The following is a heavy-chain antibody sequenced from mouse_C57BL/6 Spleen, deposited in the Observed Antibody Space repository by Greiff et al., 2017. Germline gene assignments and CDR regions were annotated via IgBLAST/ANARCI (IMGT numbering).Heavy chain of an antibody. J-gene: IGHJ3*01. V-gene: IGHV1-52*01. CDR3: ARGYYGYDVFAD. Sequence: QVQLQQPGAELVRPGSSVKLSCKASGYTFTSYWMHWVKQRPIQGLEWIGNIDPSDSETHYNQKFKDKATLTVDKSSSTAYMQLSSLTSEDSAVYYCARGYYGYDVFADWGQGTLVTVSA. D-gene: IGHD2-2*01. CDR1: GYTFTSYW. CDR2: IDPSDSET.